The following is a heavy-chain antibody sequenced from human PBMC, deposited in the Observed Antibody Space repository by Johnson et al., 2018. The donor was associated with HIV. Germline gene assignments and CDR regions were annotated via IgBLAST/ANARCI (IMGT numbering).Heavy chain of an antibody. J-gene: IGHJ3*02. V-gene: IGHV3-9*01. CDR2: ISWNSGSI. CDR1: GFTFDDYA. Sequence: VQLVESGGGLVQPGRSLRLSCAASGFTFDDYAMHWVRQAPGKGLEWVSGISWNSGSIAYADSVKGRFTISRDNAKNTLYMQMNSLRVEDTAVYYCARWGRGGYENPGLDIWGQGTMVTVSS. D-gene: IGHD5-12*01. CDR3: ARWGRGGYENPGLDI.